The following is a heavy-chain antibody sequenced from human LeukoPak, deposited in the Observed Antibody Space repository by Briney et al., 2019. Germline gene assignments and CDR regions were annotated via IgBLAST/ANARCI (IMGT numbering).Heavy chain of an antibody. J-gene: IGHJ4*02. CDR1: GFTFSNAW. Sequence: GGSLRLSCAASGFTFSNAWMNWVRQAPGKGLEGVGRIKSKTDGGTTDYAAPVKGRFTISRDDSKNTLYLQVNSLKTEDTAVYYCTRESQGRGVLFDYWGQGTLVTVSS. CDR2: IKSKTDGGTT. D-gene: IGHD3-10*01. V-gene: IGHV3-15*07. CDR3: TRESQGRGVLFDY.